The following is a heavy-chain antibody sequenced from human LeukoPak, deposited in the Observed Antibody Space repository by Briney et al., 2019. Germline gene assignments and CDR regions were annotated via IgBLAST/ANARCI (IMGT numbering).Heavy chain of an antibody. V-gene: IGHV4-59*04. Sequence: SETLSLTCTVSGGSISSYYWSWIRQPPGKGLEWIGYIYYSGSTYYNPSLKSRVTISVDTSKNQFSLKLSSVTAADTAVYYCARHEYCSSTSCYGDFDYWGQGTLVTVSS. J-gene: IGHJ4*02. CDR3: ARHEYCSSTSCYGDFDY. CDR2: IYYSGST. D-gene: IGHD2-2*01. CDR1: GGSISSYY.